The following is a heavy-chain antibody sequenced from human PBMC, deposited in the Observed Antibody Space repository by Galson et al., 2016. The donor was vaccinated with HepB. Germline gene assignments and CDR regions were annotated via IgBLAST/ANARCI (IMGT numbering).Heavy chain of an antibody. CDR1: GLSVSSHW. Sequence: SLRLSCAASGLSVSSHWLSWVRQAPGKGLEWVANIKEDGGEEFYVDSVKGRFTISRDNAKNSLFLQMNSLTTHDTAVYYCAKGPPNLAYWGQGALVTVSS. V-gene: IGHV3-7*03. J-gene: IGHJ4*02. CDR3: AKGPPNLAY. CDR2: IKEDGGEE.